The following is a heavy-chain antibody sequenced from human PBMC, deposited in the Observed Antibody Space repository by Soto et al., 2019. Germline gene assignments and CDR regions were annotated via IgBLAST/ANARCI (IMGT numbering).Heavy chain of an antibody. J-gene: IGHJ6*02. CDR2: ISAYNGNT. Sequence: QVQLVQSGAEVKKPGASVKVSCKASGYTFTSYGISWVRQAPGQGLEWMGWISAYNGNTNYAQKLQGRGTMTTDTSTSTAYMELRSLRSDDTAVYYCARDGDGWLVHYYYYYGMDVWGQGTTVTVSS. V-gene: IGHV1-18*01. CDR3: ARDGDGWLVHYYYYYGMDV. CDR1: GYTFTSYG. D-gene: IGHD6-19*01.